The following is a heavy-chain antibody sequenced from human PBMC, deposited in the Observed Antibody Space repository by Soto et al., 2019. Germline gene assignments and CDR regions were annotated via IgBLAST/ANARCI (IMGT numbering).Heavy chain of an antibody. Sequence: QVQLVESGGGVVRPGRSLRLSCAASGFTFSSYGMHWVRQAPGKGLEWVAVIWYDGSNKYYADSVKGRFTISRDNSKNTLYLQMNSLRAEDTAVYYCARVYCSSTSCPYYYYYYMDVWGKGTTVTVSS. D-gene: IGHD2-2*01. V-gene: IGHV3-33*01. CDR3: ARVYCSSTSCPYYYYYYMDV. CDR2: IWYDGSNK. CDR1: GFTFSSYG. J-gene: IGHJ6*03.